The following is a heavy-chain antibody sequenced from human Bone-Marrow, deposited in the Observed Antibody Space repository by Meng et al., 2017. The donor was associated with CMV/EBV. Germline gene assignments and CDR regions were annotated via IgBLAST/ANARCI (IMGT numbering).Heavy chain of an antibody. Sequence: GESLKISCAASGFTFSSYSMNWVRQAPGKGLGWVSYISSSSSTIYYADSVKGRFTISRDNAKNSLYLQMNSLSAEDTAVYYCARVQSTVTTGWEDYWGQGTLVTVSS. J-gene: IGHJ4*02. D-gene: IGHD4-17*01. CDR3: ARVQSTVTTGWEDY. CDR1: GFTFSSYS. CDR2: ISSSSSTI. V-gene: IGHV3-48*04.